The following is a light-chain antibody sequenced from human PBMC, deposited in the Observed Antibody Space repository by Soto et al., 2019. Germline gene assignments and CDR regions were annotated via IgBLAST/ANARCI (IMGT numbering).Light chain of an antibody. CDR3: QQYNNWPET. V-gene: IGKV3-15*01. CDR2: GAS. CDR1: QSVSSN. Sequence: EIVMTQSPATLSVSPGERATLSCRASQSVSSNLAWYQQKPGQAPRLLIYGASTRATCIPARFSGSGSGTEFTLTISSLQSEDFAVYYCQQYNNWPETFGPGTKVDIK. J-gene: IGKJ3*01.